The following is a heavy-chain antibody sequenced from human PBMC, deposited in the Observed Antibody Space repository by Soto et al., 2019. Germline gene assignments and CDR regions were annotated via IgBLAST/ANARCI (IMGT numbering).Heavy chain of an antibody. J-gene: IGHJ1*01. Sequence: ASVKVSCKGSGYTFGRAGMHWVRQAPGQGLEWLAWINAINGDTKYSQRFQGRLTVSRDTSANTAYLQLSSLRFEDTAVYYCARSGGYFFPFYGRGKGTLVTVSS. CDR2: INAINGDT. CDR1: GYTFGRAG. V-gene: IGHV1-3*01. CDR3: ARSGGYFFPFYG. D-gene: IGHD3-22*01.